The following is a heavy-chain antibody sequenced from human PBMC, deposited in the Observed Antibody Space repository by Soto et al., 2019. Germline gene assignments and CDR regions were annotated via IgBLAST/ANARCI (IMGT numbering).Heavy chain of an antibody. J-gene: IGHJ4*02. CDR3: AKHFAYGGPFDY. CDR2: ISGGGFNT. Sequence: XGSLRVSCSAAGFTFSNYDMSWVRQAPGKGLEWVSSISGGGFNTYYADSVKGRFTISRDNSKNTLYLQMNSLRAEDTAVYYCAKHFAYGGPFDYWGQGTLVTVSS. CDR1: GFTFSNYD. V-gene: IGHV3-23*01. D-gene: IGHD4-17*01.